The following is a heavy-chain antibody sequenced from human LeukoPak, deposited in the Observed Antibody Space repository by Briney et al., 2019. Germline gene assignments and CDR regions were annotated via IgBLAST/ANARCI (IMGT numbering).Heavy chain of an antibody. CDR3: ARDRGTGTTWSFSDY. CDR2: INPNSGGT. Sequence: ASVKVSCKASGYTFTGYYMHWVRQAPGQGLEWMGWINPNSGGTNYAQKFQGRVTITADKSTSTAYMELSSLRSEDTAVYYCARDRGTGTTWSFSDYWGQGTLVTVSS. CDR1: GYTFTGYY. V-gene: IGHV1-2*02. D-gene: IGHD1-7*01. J-gene: IGHJ4*02.